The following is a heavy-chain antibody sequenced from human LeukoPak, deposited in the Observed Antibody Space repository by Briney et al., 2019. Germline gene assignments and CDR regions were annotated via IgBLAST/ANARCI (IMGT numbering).Heavy chain of an antibody. J-gene: IGHJ4*02. CDR2: ISWNSGSI. CDR3: AKDKKSGYYGPFDY. D-gene: IGHD3-22*01. V-gene: IGHV3-9*01. Sequence: GGSLRLSCAASGFTFDDYAMHWVRQAPGKGLEWVSGISWNSGSIGYADSVKGRFTISRDNAKNSLYLQMNSLGAEDTALYYCAKDKKSGYYGPFDYWGQGTLVTVSS. CDR1: GFTFDDYA.